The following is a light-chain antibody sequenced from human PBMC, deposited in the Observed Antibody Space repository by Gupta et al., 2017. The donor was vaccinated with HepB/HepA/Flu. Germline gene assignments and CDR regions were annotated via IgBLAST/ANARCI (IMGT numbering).Light chain of an antibody. V-gene: IGKV2-24*01. CDR3: RQAKQFPGT. CDR1: ESLLHNNGNTY. Sequence: DIVMTQTPLSSPVTLGQPASISCRSSESLLHNNGNTYLIWLHQRPGQPPRLLIYKISNRFSGVPDRFSGSGAGRYFTLKISRVEAEDVGIYYCRQAKQFPGTFGQGTKVDIK. CDR2: KIS. J-gene: IGKJ1*01.